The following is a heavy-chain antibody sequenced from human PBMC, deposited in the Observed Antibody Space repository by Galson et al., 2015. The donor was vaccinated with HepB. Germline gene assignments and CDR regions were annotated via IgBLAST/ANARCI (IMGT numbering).Heavy chain of an antibody. J-gene: IGHJ4*02. Sequence: SLRLSCAASGFTFSRYVIHWVRQPPGKGLECVAVRDSVKGRFTIFRDNSKNTPYLQISGLRGEDTAIYYCARLSPAGVYFDFWGQGTLLTVSS. D-gene: IGHD3-16*02. V-gene: IGHV3-33*01. CDR1: GFTFSRYV. CDR3: ARLSPAGVYFDF.